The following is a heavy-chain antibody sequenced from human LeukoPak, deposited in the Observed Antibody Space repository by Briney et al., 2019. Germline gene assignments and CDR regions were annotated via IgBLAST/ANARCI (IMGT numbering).Heavy chain of an antibody. V-gene: IGHV1-8*01. D-gene: IGHD3-9*01. CDR3: ARGRILRYFDWSSYYYYYGMDV. CDR2: MNPNSGNT. CDR1: GYTFTSYD. Sequence: ASVKVSCKASGYTFTSYDINWVRQATRQGLEWMGWMNPNSGNTGYAQKFQGRVTMTRNTSISTAYMELSSLRSEDTAVYYCARGRILRYFDWSSYYYYYGMDVWGQGTTVTVSS. J-gene: IGHJ6*02.